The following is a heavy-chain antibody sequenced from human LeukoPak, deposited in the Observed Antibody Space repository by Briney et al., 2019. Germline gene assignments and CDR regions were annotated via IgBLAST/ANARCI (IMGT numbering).Heavy chain of an antibody. CDR3: ARDRNWAFEN. V-gene: IGHV3-48*01. CDR1: GFTFSSYA. Sequence: GGSLRLSCAASGFTFSSYAMSRVRQAPGTGLEWLSYITSGGDTTQYADSVKGRFTISRDNGKNSLSLQMSSLRVEDTAIYYCARDRNWAFENWGQGILVTVSS. J-gene: IGHJ4*02. CDR2: ITSGGDTT. D-gene: IGHD1-14*01.